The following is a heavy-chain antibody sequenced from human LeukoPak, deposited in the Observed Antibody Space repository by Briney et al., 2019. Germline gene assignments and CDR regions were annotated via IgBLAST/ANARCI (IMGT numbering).Heavy chain of an antibody. D-gene: IGHD1-1*01. CDR3: VRVKGTYFDF. V-gene: IGHV3-48*01. J-gene: IGHJ4*02. Sequence: GGSLRLSCAASGFTFSSYAMSWVRQAPGKGLEWVSYISASGSNIYYLDSVKGRFTVSRDNAMNSLFLQMDRPRAEDTDVYYCVRVKGTYFDFWGQGTLVTVSS. CDR2: ISASGSNI. CDR1: GFTFSSYA.